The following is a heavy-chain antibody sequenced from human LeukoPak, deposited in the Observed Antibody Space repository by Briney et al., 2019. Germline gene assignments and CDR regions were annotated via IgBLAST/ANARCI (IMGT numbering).Heavy chain of an antibody. CDR3: ARQNYYDSSGYPYPFDY. D-gene: IGHD3-22*01. CDR1: GFTFSAYA. Sequence: GGSLRLSCAASGFTFSAYAMSWVRQAPGKGLEWVSTISHDGYSTYYADSVKGHFTVSRDKSKNMLYLQMNSLRAEDTAVYYCARQNYYDSSGYPYPFDYWGQGTLVTVSS. V-gene: IGHV3-23*01. CDR2: ISHDGYST. J-gene: IGHJ4*02.